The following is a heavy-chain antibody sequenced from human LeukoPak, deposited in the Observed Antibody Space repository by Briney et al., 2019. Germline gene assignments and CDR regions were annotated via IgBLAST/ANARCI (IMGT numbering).Heavy chain of an antibody. J-gene: IGHJ4*02. Sequence: PGGSLRLSCAGSGFIFGNYAMSWVRQAPGKGLEWVSVISGSAGSTYYAGSVKGRFTISRDNSKNTLFLQMNSLRGEDTAIYYCARGNIGSCYSVSDYWGQGTLVTVSS. CDR3: ARGNIGSCYSVSDY. CDR2: ISGSAGST. V-gene: IGHV3-23*01. CDR1: GFIFGNYA. D-gene: IGHD2-15*01.